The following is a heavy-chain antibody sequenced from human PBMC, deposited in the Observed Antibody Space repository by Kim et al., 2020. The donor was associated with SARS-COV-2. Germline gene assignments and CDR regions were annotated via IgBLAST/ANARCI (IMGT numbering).Heavy chain of an antibody. V-gene: IGHV1-18*04. J-gene: IGHJ4*02. Sequence: ASVKVSCKASGYTFTSYGISWVRQAPGQGLEWMGWISAYNGNTNYAQKLQGRVTMTTDTSTSTAYMELRSLRSDDTAVYYCARDDGSYYDSSGYYHYWGQGTLVTVSS. CDR2: ISAYNGNT. D-gene: IGHD3-22*01. CDR1: GYTFTSYG. CDR3: ARDDGSYYDSSGYYHY.